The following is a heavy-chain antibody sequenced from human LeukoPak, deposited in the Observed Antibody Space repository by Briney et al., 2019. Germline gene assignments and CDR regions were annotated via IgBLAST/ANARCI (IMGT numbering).Heavy chain of an antibody. D-gene: IGHD3-16*01. V-gene: IGHV1-18*01. J-gene: IGHJ4*02. CDR3: ARGGPYDYVWGSPSPTR. Sequence: ASVKVSCKASGYTFTSYGISWVRQAPGQGLEWMGWISAYNGNTNYAQKLQGRVTMTTDTSTSTAYMELRSLRSDDTAVYYCARGGPYDYVWGSPSPTRWGQGTLVTVSS. CDR2: ISAYNGNT. CDR1: GYTFTSYG.